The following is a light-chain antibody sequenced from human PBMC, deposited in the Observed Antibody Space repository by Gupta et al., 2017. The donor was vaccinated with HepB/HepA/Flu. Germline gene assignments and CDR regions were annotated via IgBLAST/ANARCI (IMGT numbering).Light chain of an antibody. J-gene: IGKJ2*01. V-gene: IGKV1-5*03. CDR3: QQYKSYPLT. Sequence: QMPQSPSTLSASVGDRVTITCRASQSISSWLAWYQQKPGKAPKLLIYKASSLESGVPSRFSGSGSGTEFTLTISSLQPDDFATYYCQQYKSYPLTCGKGTKVEIK. CDR1: QSISSW. CDR2: KAS.